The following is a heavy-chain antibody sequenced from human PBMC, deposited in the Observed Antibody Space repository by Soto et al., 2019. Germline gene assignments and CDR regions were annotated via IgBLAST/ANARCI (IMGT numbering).Heavy chain of an antibody. J-gene: IGHJ3*02. V-gene: IGHV1-18*01. CDR3: ARDLTSDYYDSSGYGDAFDI. CDR2: ISAYNGNT. D-gene: IGHD3-22*01. CDR1: GYTFTSYG. Sequence: ASVKVSCKASGYTFTSYGISWVRQAPGQGLEWMGWISAYNGNTNYAQKLQGRVTMTTDTSTSTAYMELRSLRSDHTAVYYCARDLTSDYYDSSGYGDAFDIWGQGTMVTVSS.